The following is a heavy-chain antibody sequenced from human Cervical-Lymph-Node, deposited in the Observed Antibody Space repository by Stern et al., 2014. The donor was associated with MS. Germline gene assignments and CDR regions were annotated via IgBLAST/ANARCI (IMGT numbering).Heavy chain of an antibody. CDR3: AREDRKGGSSSPYYYGMDV. Sequence: QVQLVQSGAEVKKPGSSVKVSCKASGGTFSSYAISWVRQAPGQGLEWMGGIIPIFGTANYAQKFQGRVTITADESTSTAYMELSSLRSEDTAVYYCAREDRKGGSSSPYYYGMDVWGQGTTVTVSS. CDR2: IIPIFGTA. V-gene: IGHV1-69*01. CDR1: GGTFSSYA. D-gene: IGHD1-26*01. J-gene: IGHJ6*02.